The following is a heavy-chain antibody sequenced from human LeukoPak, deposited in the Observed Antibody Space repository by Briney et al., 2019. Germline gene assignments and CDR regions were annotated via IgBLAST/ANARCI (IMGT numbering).Heavy chain of an antibody. V-gene: IGHV4-39*01. Sequence: SETLSLTCTVSGGSIRSSGYYWAWIRQPPGKGLESIANIYYSGNTYYNPSLKSRVTMSVDTSKNQFSLKLTSVTAADTAVYYCASGRAAAGVSGADYWGQGTLVTVSS. CDR3: ASGRAAAGVSGADY. D-gene: IGHD6-13*01. J-gene: IGHJ4*02. CDR2: IYYSGNT. CDR1: GGSIRSSGYY.